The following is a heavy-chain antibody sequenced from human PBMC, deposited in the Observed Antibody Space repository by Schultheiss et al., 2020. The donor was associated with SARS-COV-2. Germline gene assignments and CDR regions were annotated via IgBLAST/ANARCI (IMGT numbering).Heavy chain of an antibody. CDR3: ARAVPRRDDYGDYVSVLGYYGMDV. J-gene: IGHJ6*02. D-gene: IGHD4-17*01. Sequence: SETLSLTCTVSGGSISSGSYYWSWIRQPAGKGLEWIGRIYTSGSTNYNPSLKSRVTMSVDTSKNQFSLKLSSVTAADTAVYYCARAVPRRDDYGDYVSVLGYYGMDVWGQGTTVTVSS. CDR1: GGSISSGSYY. V-gene: IGHV4-61*02. CDR2: IYTSGST.